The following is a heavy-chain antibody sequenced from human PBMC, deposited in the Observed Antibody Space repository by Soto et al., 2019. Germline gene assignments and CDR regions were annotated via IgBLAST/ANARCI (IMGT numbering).Heavy chain of an antibody. CDR2: INTDGTRT. Sequence: DVQLVESGGGLVQPGGSLRLSCAASGFTFHNYWMHWVRQAPGKGLMWVSRINTDGTRTTYADSVKGRFAISRDNAENTVYLQMNSLRAADSAVYFCARVKSGSYDWSDPWGQGTLVTVSS. CDR3: ARVKSGSYDWSDP. D-gene: IGHD3-10*01. J-gene: IGHJ5*02. CDR1: GFTFHNYW. V-gene: IGHV3-74*01.